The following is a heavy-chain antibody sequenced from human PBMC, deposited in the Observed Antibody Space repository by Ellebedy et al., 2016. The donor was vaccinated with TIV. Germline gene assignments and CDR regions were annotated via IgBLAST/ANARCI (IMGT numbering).Heavy chain of an antibody. D-gene: IGHD1-26*01. CDR1: GGTFNTYA. CDR3: ARLYSASYWD. Sequence: SVKVSXXASGGTFNTYAISWVRQAPGQGLEWMGGITPIFGSADHAQKFQGRVAITADEYTTTVYMELSSLRSEDTAVYYCARLYSASYWDWGQGTLVTVSS. J-gene: IGHJ4*02. V-gene: IGHV1-69*13. CDR2: ITPIFGSA.